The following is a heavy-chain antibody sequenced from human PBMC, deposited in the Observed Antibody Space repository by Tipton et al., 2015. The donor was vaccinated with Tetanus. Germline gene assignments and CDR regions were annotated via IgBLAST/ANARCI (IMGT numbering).Heavy chain of an antibody. V-gene: IGHV1-69*01. Sequence: QLVQSGAEVKKPGTSVKVSCKASGGSFSSYAISWVRQAPGQELEWMGGIIPIFGTANYAQKFQGRVTITADESTSTAYMELSSLRSEDTAVYYCARDLNSSRGAFDIWGQGTMVTVSS. CDR3: ARDLNSSRGAFDI. CDR2: IIPIFGTA. CDR1: GGSFSSYA. J-gene: IGHJ3*02. D-gene: IGHD6-13*01.